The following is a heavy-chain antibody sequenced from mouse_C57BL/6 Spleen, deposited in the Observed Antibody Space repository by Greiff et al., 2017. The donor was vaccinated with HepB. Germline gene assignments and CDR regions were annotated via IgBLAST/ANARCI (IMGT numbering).Heavy chain of an antibody. CDR1: GYTFTEYT. CDR2: FYPGSGSI. CDR3: ARHEEDYGSSYWWYFDV. D-gene: IGHD1-1*01. Sequence: VQLQQSGAELVKPGASVKLSCKASGYTFTEYTIHWVKQRSGQGLEWIGWFYPGSGSIKYNEKFKDKATLTADKSSSTVYMELSRLTSEDSAVYFCARHEEDYGSSYWWYFDVWGTGTTVTVSS. J-gene: IGHJ1*03. V-gene: IGHV1-62-2*01.